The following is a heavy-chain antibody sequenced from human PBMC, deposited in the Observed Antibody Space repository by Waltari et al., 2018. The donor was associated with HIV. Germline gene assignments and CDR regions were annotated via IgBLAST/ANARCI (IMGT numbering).Heavy chain of an antibody. J-gene: IGHJ4*02. D-gene: IGHD3-22*01. Sequence: VQLVESGGDLVKPGGCLRLSCAASGSTFSNAWVSWVRQAPGKGPEVVGRIKSKADWGTTDYAAPVKGRFTISRDDSKNTLYLQMNSLRFEDTAVYYCTTDEFYYGNSGYFDYWGQGTRVTVSS. CDR1: GSTFSNAW. V-gene: IGHV3-15*05. CDR3: TTDEFYYGNSGYFDY. CDR2: IKSKADWGTT.